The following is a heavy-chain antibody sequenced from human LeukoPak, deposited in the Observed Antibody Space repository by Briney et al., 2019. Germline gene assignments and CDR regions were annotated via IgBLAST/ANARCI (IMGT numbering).Heavy chain of an antibody. Sequence: GGSLRLSCAASGFTFSSYAMSWVRQAPGKGLEWVSAISGSGGSTYYADSVKGRFTISRDNSKNTLHLQMNSLRAEDTAVYYCAKDLPLEQQLVRGFDYWGQGTLVTVSS. J-gene: IGHJ4*02. V-gene: IGHV3-23*01. CDR3: AKDLPLEQQLVRGFDY. CDR2: ISGSGGST. D-gene: IGHD6-13*01. CDR1: GFTFSSYA.